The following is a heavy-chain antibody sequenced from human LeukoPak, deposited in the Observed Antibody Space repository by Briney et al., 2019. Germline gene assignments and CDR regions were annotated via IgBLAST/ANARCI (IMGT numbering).Heavy chain of an antibody. CDR3: ARDRHDHDFLTGHSSYYGMDV. D-gene: IGHD3-9*01. V-gene: IGHV3-33*01. CDR1: GFIFSSYG. Sequence: GRSLRLSCAASGFIFSSYGMHWVRQAPGKGLEWVAVIWYDGSKKYYADSVKGRFTISRDKSKNMVYLQMNSLRAEDTAVYYCARDRHDHDFLTGHSSYYGMDVWGQGTTVTVSS. CDR2: IWYDGSKK. J-gene: IGHJ6*02.